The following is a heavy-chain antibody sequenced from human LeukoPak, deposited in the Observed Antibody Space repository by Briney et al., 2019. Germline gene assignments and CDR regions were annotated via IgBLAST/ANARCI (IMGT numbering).Heavy chain of an antibody. V-gene: IGHV4-39*01. J-gene: IGHJ4*02. Sequence: RPSETLSLTCTVSGGSISSSSYYWGWIRQPPGKGLEWIGNNFYSGTTYYNPSLKSRVTISVDTSKNQFSLKMRSVTAADTAVYYCARVLRGGTYYFDYWGQGTRVTLSS. CDR2: NFYSGTT. D-gene: IGHD2-15*01. CDR1: GGSISSSSYY. CDR3: ARVLRGGTYYFDY.